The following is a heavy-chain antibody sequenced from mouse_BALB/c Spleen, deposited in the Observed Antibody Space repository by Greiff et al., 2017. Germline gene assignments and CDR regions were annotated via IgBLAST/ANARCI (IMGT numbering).Heavy chain of an antibody. V-gene: IGHV5-12-2*01. CDR1: GFTFSSYT. CDR3: ARHKYGNHYGNYAMDY. D-gene: IGHD2-10*02. J-gene: IGHJ4*01. Sequence: EVQVVESGGGLVQPGGSLKLSCAASGFTFSSYTMSWVRQTPEKRLEWVAYISNGGGSTYYPDTVKGRFTISRDNAKNTLYLQMSSLKSEDTAMYYCARHKYGNHYGNYAMDYWGQGTSVTVSS. CDR2: ISNGGGST.